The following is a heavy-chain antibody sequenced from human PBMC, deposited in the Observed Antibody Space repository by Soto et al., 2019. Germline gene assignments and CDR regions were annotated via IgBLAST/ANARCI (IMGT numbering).Heavy chain of an antibody. CDR2: ISATGGST. CDR1: GFTFSNYA. J-gene: IGHJ4*02. CDR3: AKGPILGEWPPRGFDF. Sequence: GGSLRLSCAASGFTFSNYALNWVRQAPGKGLEWVSLISATGGSTYYADSVQGRFTISRDNSKSTLYLQMNSLRAEDTAVYYCAKGPILGEWPPRGFDFRGQGTLVTVSS. V-gene: IGHV3-23*01. D-gene: IGHD3-16*01.